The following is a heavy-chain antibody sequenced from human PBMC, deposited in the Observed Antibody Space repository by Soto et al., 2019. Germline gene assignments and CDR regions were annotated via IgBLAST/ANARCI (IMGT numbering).Heavy chain of an antibody. J-gene: IGHJ4*02. D-gene: IGHD3-3*01. V-gene: IGHV3-11*01. Sequence: PGGSLRLSCAASGFTFSDYYMSWIRQAPGKGLEWVSYISSSGSTIYYADSVKGRFTISRDNAKNSLYLQMNSLRAEDTDVYYRARDENFSSFFWVVYSPGAPLTPEYYFDYGGRETLVPVPP. CDR1: GFTFSDYY. CDR3: ARDENFSSFFWVVYSPGAPLTPEYYFDY. CDR2: ISSSGSTI.